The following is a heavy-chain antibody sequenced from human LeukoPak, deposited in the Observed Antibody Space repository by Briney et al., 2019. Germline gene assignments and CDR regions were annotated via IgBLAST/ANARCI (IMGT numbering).Heavy chain of an antibody. V-gene: IGHV3-23*01. CDR3: AKAGGIVVVPAALSFDY. J-gene: IGHJ4*02. D-gene: IGHD2-2*01. Sequence: GGSLRLSCAASGFTFSIYAISWVRQAPGKGLEWVSAISGSGASTYYADSVKGRFTISRDNSKNTLYLQMNSLRAEATAVYYCAKAGGIVVVPAALSFDYWGQGTLVTVSS. CDR2: ISGSGAST. CDR1: GFTFSIYA.